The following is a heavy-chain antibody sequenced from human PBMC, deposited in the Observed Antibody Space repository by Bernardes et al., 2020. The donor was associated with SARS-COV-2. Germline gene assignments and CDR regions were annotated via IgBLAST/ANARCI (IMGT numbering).Heavy chain of an antibody. D-gene: IGHD6-13*01. CDR3: VRDPTAAASKGAEDWFDP. Sequence: ASVKVSCKASGYTFTNYGISWVRQAPGQGLEYVGWISGHNDETNAVQKVHGRITMTTDASTSTAYMELRSLRSDDTAIYYCVRDPTAAASKGAEDWFDPWGQGALVTASS. CDR1: GYTFTNYG. V-gene: IGHV1-18*04. J-gene: IGHJ5*02. CDR2: ISGHNDET.